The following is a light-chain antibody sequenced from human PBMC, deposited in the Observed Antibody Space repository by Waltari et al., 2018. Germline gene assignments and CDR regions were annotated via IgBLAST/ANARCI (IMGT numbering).Light chain of an antibody. V-gene: IGLV3-19*01. J-gene: IGLJ2*01. CDR2: DKN. CDR1: SLRRYY. CDR3: HSRDASGSGGA. Sequence: TQDPAVSVAMGQTVRITCQGDSLRRYYASWYQQRTGQAPILVMYDKNSRPSGVPDRFSGSSSDDTASLTITGAQAEDEAYYYCHSRDASGSGGAFGGGTKLTVL.